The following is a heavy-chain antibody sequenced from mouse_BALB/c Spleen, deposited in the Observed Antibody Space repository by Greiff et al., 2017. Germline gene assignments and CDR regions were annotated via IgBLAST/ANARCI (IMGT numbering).Heavy chain of an antibody. V-gene: IGHV5-6*01. Sequence: EVNLVESGGDLVKPGGSLKLSCAASGFTFSSYGMSWVRQTPDKRLEWVATISSGGSYTYYPDSVKGRFTISRDNAKNTLYLQMSSLKSEDTAMYYCERHGEDDGYNFDYWGQGTTLTVSS. CDR3: ERHGEDDGYNFDY. CDR1: GFTFSSYG. CDR2: ISSGGSYT. J-gene: IGHJ2*01. D-gene: IGHD2-3*01.